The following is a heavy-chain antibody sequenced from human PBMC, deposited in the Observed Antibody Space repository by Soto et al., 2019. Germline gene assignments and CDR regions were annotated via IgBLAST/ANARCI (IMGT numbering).Heavy chain of an antibody. D-gene: IGHD2-15*01. CDR1: GYTFTSYY. V-gene: IGHV1-46*03. CDR2: INPSGGST. CDR3: ARDRYCSGGSCYPDDAFDI. Sequence: ASVKVSCKASGYTFTSYYMHWVRQAPGQGLEWMGIINPSGGSTSYAQKFQGRVTMTRDTSTSAVYMELSSLRSEDTAVYYCARDRYCSGGSCYPDDAFDIWGQGTMVTVSS. J-gene: IGHJ3*02.